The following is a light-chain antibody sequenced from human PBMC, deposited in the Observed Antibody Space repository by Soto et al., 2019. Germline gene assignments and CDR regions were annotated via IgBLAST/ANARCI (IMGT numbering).Light chain of an antibody. Sequence: DIQMTQSPSSLSASVGDRVSITCQASQDITNYLNWCQQKPGKAPNLLIYDASNLETGVPSRFSGSESGTDFTFTISSLQPEDIATYKYHNLPPLTFGGGTKVEIE. CDR1: QDITNY. CDR3: HNLPPLT. CDR2: DAS. V-gene: IGKV1-33*01. J-gene: IGKJ4*01.